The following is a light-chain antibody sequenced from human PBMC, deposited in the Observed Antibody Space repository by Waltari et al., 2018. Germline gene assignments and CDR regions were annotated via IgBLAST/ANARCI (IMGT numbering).Light chain of an antibody. V-gene: IGKV2-28*01. CDR2: LGS. CDR3: MQALQTPVT. Sequence: EIVMTQPPLSLPVTPGESASISCRSSQSLLHSNGYNYLDWYLQKPGQSPQLLIYLGSNRASGVPDRFSGSGSGTDFTLKISRVEAEDVGVYYCMQALQTPVTFGGGTKVEIK. J-gene: IGKJ4*01. CDR1: QSLLHSNGYNY.